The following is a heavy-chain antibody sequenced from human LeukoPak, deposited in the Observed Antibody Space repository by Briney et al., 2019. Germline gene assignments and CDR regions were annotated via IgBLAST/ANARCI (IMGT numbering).Heavy chain of an antibody. D-gene: IGHD3-16*01. CDR2: ISAYNGNT. V-gene: IGHV1-18*01. CDR3: ARDRLRGGYYYGLDV. CDR1: GYTYTSYG. Sequence: ASVKVSCKASGYTYTSYGISWVRQAPGQGLEGMGWISAYNGNTNFAQKLQGRVTMATDTSTSTAYMELRSLTSDDTAVYYCARDRLRGGYYYGLDVWGQGTTVTVSS. J-gene: IGHJ6*02.